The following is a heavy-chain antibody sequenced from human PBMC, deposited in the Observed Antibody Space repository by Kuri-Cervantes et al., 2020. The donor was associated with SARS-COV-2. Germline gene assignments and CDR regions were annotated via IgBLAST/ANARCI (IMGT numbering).Heavy chain of an antibody. CDR1: GYGFTSYW. Sequence: GGSLRLSCKGSGYGFTSYWIGWVRQMPGKGLEWMGIIYPGDSDTRYSPSFQGQVTISADKSISTAYLQWSSLKASDTAMYYCATQLGGVEYSSSGSGAFDIWGQGTMVTVSS. CDR2: IYPGDSDT. V-gene: IGHV5-51*01. CDR3: ATQLGGVEYSSSGSGAFDI. D-gene: IGHD6-6*01. J-gene: IGHJ3*02.